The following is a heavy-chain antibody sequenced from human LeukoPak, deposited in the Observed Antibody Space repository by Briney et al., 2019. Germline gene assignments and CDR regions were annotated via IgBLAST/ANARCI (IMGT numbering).Heavy chain of an antibody. Sequence: ASVKVSCKASGYTFTSYGISWVRQAPGQGLEWMGWISAYNGNTNYAQKLQGRVTMTTDTSTSTAYMELRSLRSDDTAVYYCARVGPGLGYGSGGKGPFWFDPWGQGTLVTVSS. V-gene: IGHV1-18*01. D-gene: IGHD3-10*01. J-gene: IGHJ5*02. CDR3: ARVGPGLGYGSGGKGPFWFDP. CDR2: ISAYNGNT. CDR1: GYTFTSYG.